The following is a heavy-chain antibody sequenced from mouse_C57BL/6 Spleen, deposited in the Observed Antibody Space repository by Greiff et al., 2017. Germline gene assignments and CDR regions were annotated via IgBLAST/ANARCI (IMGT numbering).Heavy chain of an antibody. CDR1: GYAFSSSW. D-gene: IGHD2-3*01. Sequence: VQRVESGPELVKPGASVKISCKASGYAFSSSWMNWVKQRPGKGLEWIGRFYPGDGDTNYNGKFKGKATRTADKSSSTAYMQLSSLTSEDSAVYVCARDDGSGAYWGQGTLVTVSA. V-gene: IGHV1-82*01. CDR2: FYPGDGDT. CDR3: ARDDGSGAY. J-gene: IGHJ3*01.